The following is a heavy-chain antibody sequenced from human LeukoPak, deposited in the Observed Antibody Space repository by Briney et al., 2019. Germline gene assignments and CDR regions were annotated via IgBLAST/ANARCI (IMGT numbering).Heavy chain of an antibody. CDR3: AREGGSYHFDY. J-gene: IGHJ4*02. CDR1: GITFGDYY. Sequence: GGSLRLSCAASGITFGDYYMSCIRQAPGKGLEWVSYISSGGSTIYYADSVKGRFTISRDNAKNSLYLQMNSLRAEDTAVYYCAREGGSYHFDYWGQGTLVTVSS. D-gene: IGHD1-26*01. V-gene: IGHV3-11*01. CDR2: ISSGGSTI.